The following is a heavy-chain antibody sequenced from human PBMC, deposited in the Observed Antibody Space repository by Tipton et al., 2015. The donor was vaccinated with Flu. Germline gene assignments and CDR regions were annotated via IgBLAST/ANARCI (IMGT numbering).Heavy chain of an antibody. Sequence: TLSLTCTVSGGSISSVSYYWGWVRQPPGKALEWIGSIYYSGRTHSNPSLKSRVTISADTSKDHFSLRLNSVTATDTAVYYCARHLRDTTAVDYWGQGTLVIVSS. CDR3: ARHLRDTTAVDY. CDR1: GGSISSVSYY. CDR2: IYYSGRT. V-gene: IGHV4-39*01. J-gene: IGHJ4*02. D-gene: IGHD4-11*01.